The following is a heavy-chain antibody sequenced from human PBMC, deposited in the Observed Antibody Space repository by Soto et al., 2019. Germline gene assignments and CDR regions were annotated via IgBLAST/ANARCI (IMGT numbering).Heavy chain of an antibody. D-gene: IGHD2-15*01. Sequence: SVKVSCKASGYTFTSYYMHWVRQAPGQGLEWMGGIIPIFGTANYAQKFQGRVTITADESTSTAYMELSSLRSEDTAVYYCASGDCSGGSCYYANYYFDYWGQGTLVTVSS. V-gene: IGHV1-69*13. J-gene: IGHJ4*02. CDR1: GYTFTSYY. CDR2: IIPIFGTA. CDR3: ASGDCSGGSCYYANYYFDY.